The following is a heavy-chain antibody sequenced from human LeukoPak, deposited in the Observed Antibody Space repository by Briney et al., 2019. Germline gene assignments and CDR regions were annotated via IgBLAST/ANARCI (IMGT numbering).Heavy chain of an antibody. J-gene: IGHJ3*02. V-gene: IGHV3-7*01. CDR3: ASLIAVAGNI. Sequence: GGSLRLSCAASGFTSSDYWMHWVRQAPGKGLEWVANIKQDGSEKNYVASVKGRFTISRDNAKNTLYLQMNSLRAEDTAVYYCASLIAVAGNIWGQGTMVTVSS. CDR2: IKQDGSEK. D-gene: IGHD6-19*01. CDR1: GFTSSDYW.